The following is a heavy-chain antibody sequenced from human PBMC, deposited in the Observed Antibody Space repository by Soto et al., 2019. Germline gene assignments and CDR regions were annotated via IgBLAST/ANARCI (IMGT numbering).Heavy chain of an antibody. V-gene: IGHV1-8*01. CDR2: MNPNSGNT. CDR1: GYTFTSYY. Sequence: ASVKVSCKASGYTFTSYYINWVRQATGQGLEWMGWMNPNSGNTGYAQKFQGRVTMTRNTSISTAYMELSSLRSEDTAVYYCARDEPVSGFGVVKLGAFDIWGQGTMVTVSS. J-gene: IGHJ3*02. D-gene: IGHD3-3*01. CDR3: ARDEPVSGFGVVKLGAFDI.